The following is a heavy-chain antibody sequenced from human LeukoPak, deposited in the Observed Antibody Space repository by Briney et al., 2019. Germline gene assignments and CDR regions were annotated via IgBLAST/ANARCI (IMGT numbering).Heavy chain of an antibody. CDR3: ARGIQPPKYYGSGSDTFDI. CDR1: GFTFSDYY. CDR2: VSKDGNTK. V-gene: IGHV3-30*03. Sequence: PGGSLRLSCAASGFTFSDYYMSWIRQAPGKGLEWVAVVSKDGNTKYYADSVKGRFTISRDNSKNTLYLQMNSLRAEDTSVYYCARGIQPPKYYGSGSDTFDIWGQGTMVTVSS. D-gene: IGHD3-10*01. J-gene: IGHJ3*02.